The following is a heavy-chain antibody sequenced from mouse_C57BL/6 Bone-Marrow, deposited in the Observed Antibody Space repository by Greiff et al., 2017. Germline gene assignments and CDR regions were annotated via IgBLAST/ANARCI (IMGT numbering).Heavy chain of an antibody. J-gene: IGHJ2*01. D-gene: IGHD1-1*01. Sequence: QVQLKQPGAELVKPGASVKMSCKASGYTFTSYWITWVKQRPGQGLEWIGDIYPGSGSTNYNEKFKSKATLTVDTSSSTAYMQLSSLTSEDSAVYYCARGDYYGSRRTAYFDYWGQGTTLTVSS. CDR2: IYPGSGST. CDR1: GYTFTSYW. V-gene: IGHV1-55*01. CDR3: ARGDYYGSRRTAYFDY.